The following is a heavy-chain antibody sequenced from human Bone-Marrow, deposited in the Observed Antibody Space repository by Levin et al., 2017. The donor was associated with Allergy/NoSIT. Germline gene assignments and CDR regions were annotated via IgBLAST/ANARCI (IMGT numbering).Heavy chain of an antibody. CDR3: ARDETFNSWHTGWFDP. CDR1: GDSINNTNHY. V-gene: IGHV4-61*02. D-gene: IGHD6-13*01. CDR2: MFAGGAA. J-gene: IGHJ5*02. Sequence: SCTVSGDSINNTNHYWSWIRQPAGKGLEWIGRMFAGGAATYNRSLRSRVTIPIDTSKNQFSLKLTSVTAADTAVYYCARDETFNSWHTGWFDPWGQGTLVTVSS.